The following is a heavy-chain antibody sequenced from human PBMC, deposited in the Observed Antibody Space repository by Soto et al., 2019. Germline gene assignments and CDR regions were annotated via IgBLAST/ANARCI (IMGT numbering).Heavy chain of an antibody. Sequence: GESLKISCKGSGYSCTNYWIAWVRQMPGKGLEWMGIIYPGDSDTRYSPSFQGQVTISADKSISTAYLQWRSLRASDTAMYYRARPRSGSYRLDYYGMDVWGQGTTVTVSS. D-gene: IGHD3-10*01. CDR3: ARPRSGSYRLDYYGMDV. J-gene: IGHJ6*02. CDR2: IYPGDSDT. V-gene: IGHV5-51*01. CDR1: GYSCTNYW.